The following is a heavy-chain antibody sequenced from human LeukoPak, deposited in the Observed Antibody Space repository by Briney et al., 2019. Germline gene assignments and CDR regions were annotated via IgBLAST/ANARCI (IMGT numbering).Heavy chain of an antibody. J-gene: IGHJ4*02. CDR3: AKDRDVWGSLLDY. D-gene: IGHD3-16*01. CDR2: ISGSGGST. CDR1: GFTFSSDW. Sequence: PGGSLRLSCAASGFTFSSDWMIWVRQAPGKGLEWVSAISGSGGSTYYADSVKGRFTISRDNSKNTLYLQMNSLRAEDTAVYYCAKDRDVWGSLLDYWGQGTLVTVSS. V-gene: IGHV3-23*01.